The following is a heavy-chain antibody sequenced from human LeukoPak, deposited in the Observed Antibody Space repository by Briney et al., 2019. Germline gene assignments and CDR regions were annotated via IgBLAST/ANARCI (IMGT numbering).Heavy chain of an antibody. J-gene: IGHJ4*02. CDR2: IHSSGNT. Sequence: SETLSLTCTVSGASISSYHWSWIRQPPGKGLEWIGYIHSSGNTNYNPSLKSRVSMSSDTSKNQFSLKLNSVTPADTAVYYCARGSVTWDYWGQGTLVTVAS. CDR3: ARGSVTWDY. V-gene: IGHV4-59*01. D-gene: IGHD4-17*01. CDR1: GASISSYH.